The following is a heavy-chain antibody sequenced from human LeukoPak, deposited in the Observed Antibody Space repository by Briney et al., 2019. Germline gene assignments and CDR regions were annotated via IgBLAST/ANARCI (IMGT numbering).Heavy chain of an antibody. V-gene: IGHV1-18*01. D-gene: IGHD2-15*01. J-gene: IGHJ6*02. CDR1: GYTFTSYG. CDR3: ARDYRPGDIVVVVAATMGMDV. Sequence: ASVKVSCKASGYTFTSYGISWVRQAPGQGLEWMGWISAYNGNTNYAQKLQGRVTMTTDTSTSTAYMELRSLRSDDTAVYYCARDYRPGDIVVVVAATMGMDVWGQGTTVTVSS. CDR2: ISAYNGNT.